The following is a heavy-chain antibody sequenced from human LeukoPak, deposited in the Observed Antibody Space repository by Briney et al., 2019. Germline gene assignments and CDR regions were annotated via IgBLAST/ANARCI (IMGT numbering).Heavy chain of an antibody. CDR1: GGSISSSSYY. CDR3: ARLDWNCSFDY. Sequence: SETLSLTCTVSGGSISSSSYYWGWIRQPPGKGLEWIGSIYYSGSTYYNPSLKSRVTISVDTSKNQFSLKLSSVTAADTAVYYCARLDWNCSFDYWGQGTLVTVSS. D-gene: IGHD1-7*01. V-gene: IGHV4-39*01. J-gene: IGHJ4*02. CDR2: IYYSGST.